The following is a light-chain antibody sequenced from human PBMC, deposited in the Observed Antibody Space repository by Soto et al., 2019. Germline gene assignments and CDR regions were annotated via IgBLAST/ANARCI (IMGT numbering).Light chain of an antibody. CDR3: QVWDSDSDHWV. V-gene: IGLV3-21*02. CDR1: KLADKS. Sequence: SSELTQAPSVSVPPGQRARITCAGNKLADKSVHWYQQKPGQAPGLVVYDDRDRPSGVPERFSGTNSDNVAALTIFRVEAGDEADYFCQVWDSDSDHWVFGGGTQLTVL. CDR2: DDR. J-gene: IGLJ3*02.